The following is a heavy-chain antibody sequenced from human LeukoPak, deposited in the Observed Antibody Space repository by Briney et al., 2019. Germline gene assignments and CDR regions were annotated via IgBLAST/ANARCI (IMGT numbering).Heavy chain of an antibody. V-gene: IGHV3-74*01. D-gene: IGHD1-26*01. CDR3: AKGGGIVGAHRY. CDR2: INTDGSST. CDR1: GFTFSSYW. J-gene: IGHJ4*02. Sequence: SGGSLRLSCAASGFTFSSYWMHWVRQAPGKGLVWVSRINTDGSSTSYADSVKGRFTISRDNAKNTLYLQMNSLRAEDTAVYYCAKGGGIVGAHRYWGQGTLVTVSS.